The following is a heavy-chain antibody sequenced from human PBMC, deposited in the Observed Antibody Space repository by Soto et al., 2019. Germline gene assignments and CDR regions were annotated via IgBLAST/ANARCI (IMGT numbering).Heavy chain of an antibody. Sequence: SETLSLTXTVSGGSISSYYWSWIRQPPGKGLEWIGYIYYSGSTNYNPSLKSRVTISVDTSKNQFSLKLSSVTAADTAVYYCARDLNEYSSSGGFDPWGQGTLVTVSS. CDR1: GGSISSYY. J-gene: IGHJ5*02. CDR2: IYYSGST. CDR3: ARDLNEYSSSGGFDP. V-gene: IGHV4-59*01. D-gene: IGHD6-6*01.